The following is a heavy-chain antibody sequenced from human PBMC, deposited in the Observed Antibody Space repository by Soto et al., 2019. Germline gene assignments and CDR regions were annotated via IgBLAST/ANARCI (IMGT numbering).Heavy chain of an antibody. Sequence: GGLLPPCPASGFTFSTYGMHWVRQAPGKGLEWVALISYDGGNKYCADSVKGRFTISRDNSKNTLYLQMNSLRAEDTAVYYCAKVLGYCSSSSCSRDSYYYYGMDVWGQGTKVTVYS. D-gene: IGHD2-15*01. V-gene: IGHV3-30*18. CDR2: ISYDGGNK. J-gene: IGHJ6*02. CDR3: AKVLGYCSSSSCSRDSYYYYGMDV. CDR1: GFTFSTYG.